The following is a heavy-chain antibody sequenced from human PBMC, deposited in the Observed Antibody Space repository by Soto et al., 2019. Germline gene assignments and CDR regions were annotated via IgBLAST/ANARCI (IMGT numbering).Heavy chain of an antibody. CDR1: GGTFSSYA. D-gene: IGHD2-15*01. CDR3: ARGEGYCSGGSCRYYSYGMDV. Sequence: QVQLVQSGAEVKKPGSSVKVSCKASGGTFSSYAISWVRQAPGQGLEWMGGIIPIFGTANYAQKFQGRVRISADESTSTAYMELSSRRSEDTAVYYCARGEGYCSGGSCRYYSYGMDVWGQGTTVTVSS. V-gene: IGHV1-69*12. J-gene: IGHJ6*02. CDR2: IIPIFGTA.